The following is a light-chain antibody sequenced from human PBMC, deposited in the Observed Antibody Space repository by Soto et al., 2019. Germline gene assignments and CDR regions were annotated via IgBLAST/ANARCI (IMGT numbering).Light chain of an antibody. CDR1: QGVSSW. Sequence: DIQMTQSPSSVSASVGDRVTITCRASQGVSSWLAWFQQKPGKAPNLLIYGASTLQSGVPSRFSGSGSGTDFTLTISSLQPEDFGTYYCQEASRIPITFGQGTRLEIK. J-gene: IGKJ5*01. CDR2: GAS. CDR3: QEASRIPIT. V-gene: IGKV1-12*01.